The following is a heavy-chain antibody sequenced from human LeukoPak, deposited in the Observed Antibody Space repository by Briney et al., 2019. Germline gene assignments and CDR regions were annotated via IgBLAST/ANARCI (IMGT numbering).Heavy chain of an antibody. J-gene: IGHJ4*02. CDR2: ISSSGSTI. CDR3: TRGRWVGAAVGVFDY. D-gene: IGHD2-15*01. V-gene: IGHV3-48*03. CDR1: GFTFSSYA. Sequence: GRSLRLSCAASGFTFSSYAMNWVRQAPGKGLEWVSHISSSGSTIYYADSVKGRFTISRDNAKNSLYLQMNSLRAEDTAIYYCTRGRWVGAAVGVFDYWGQGTLVTVSS.